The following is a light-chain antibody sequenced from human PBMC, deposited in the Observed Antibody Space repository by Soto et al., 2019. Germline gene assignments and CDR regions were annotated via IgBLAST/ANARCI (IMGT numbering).Light chain of an antibody. CDR3: CSYAAANTFV. CDR1: STDVGGYHY. CDR2: DVT. V-gene: IGLV2-11*01. Sequence: QSVLTQPRSVSGFLGQSVTISCTGTSTDVGGYHYVSWYQQHPDKAPQLIIYDVTKRPSGVPHRFSGSKSGNTASLTISGLQADDEADYFCCSYAAANTFVFGIGTKVTVL. J-gene: IGLJ1*01.